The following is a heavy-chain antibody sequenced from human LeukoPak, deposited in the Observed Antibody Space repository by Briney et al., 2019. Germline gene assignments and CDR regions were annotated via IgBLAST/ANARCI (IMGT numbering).Heavy chain of an antibody. V-gene: IGHV3-9*03. Sequence: GGSLRLSCAASGFTFDDYAMHWARQAPGKGLEWVSGISWNSGSIGYADSVKGRFTISRDNAKNSLYLQMNSLRAEDMALYYCAKGPTHYYDSSYFDPWGQGTLVTVSS. CDR3: AKGPTHYYDSSYFDP. CDR2: ISWNSGSI. CDR1: GFTFDDYA. J-gene: IGHJ5*02. D-gene: IGHD3-22*01.